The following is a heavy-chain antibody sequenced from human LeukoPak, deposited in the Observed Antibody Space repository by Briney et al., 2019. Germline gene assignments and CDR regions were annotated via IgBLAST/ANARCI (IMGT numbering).Heavy chain of an antibody. CDR3: AKDKRITMIVVVMLFDY. V-gene: IGHV3-21*04. J-gene: IGHJ4*02. CDR2: ISSSSSYI. CDR1: GFTFSSYS. Sequence: GGSLRLSCAASGFTFSSYSMNWVRQAPGKGLEWVSSISSSSSYIYYADSVKGRFTISRDNSKNTLYLQMNSLRAEDTAVYYCAKDKRITMIVVVMLFDYWGQGTLVTVSS. D-gene: IGHD3-22*01.